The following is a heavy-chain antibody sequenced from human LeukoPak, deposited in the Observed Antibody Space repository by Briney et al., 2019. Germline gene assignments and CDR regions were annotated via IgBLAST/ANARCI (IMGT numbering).Heavy chain of an antibody. V-gene: IGHV3-9*01. Sequence: PGRSLGLSCVASGFNFDDYAMYWVRQAPGKGLEWVSHINWNSGNIGYADSVKGRFIISRDNAKNSLYLQMNSLRPEDTGLYYCAKGGRVQFNFDFWGQGTRVTVSS. CDR3: AKGGRVQFNFDF. CDR1: GFNFDDYA. D-gene: IGHD1-1*01. CDR2: INWNSGNI. J-gene: IGHJ4*02.